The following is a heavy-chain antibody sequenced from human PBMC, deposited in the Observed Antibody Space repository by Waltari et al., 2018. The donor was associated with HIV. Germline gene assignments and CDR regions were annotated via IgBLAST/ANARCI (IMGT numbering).Heavy chain of an antibody. J-gene: IGHJ4*02. D-gene: IGHD3-9*01. CDR1: AFRVSTTY. V-gene: IGHV3-53*01. Sequence: QLVQSVGDLIQPGGSLRLSCSASAFRVSTTYMTWVRQAPGKGLEGVPIIYGNGKTYYADSVRGRFTISRDNSNNTLYLQMNSLKVEDTAFYYCARGYFKGLDCWGQGALVSVSS. CDR3: ARGYFKGLDC. CDR2: IYGNGKT.